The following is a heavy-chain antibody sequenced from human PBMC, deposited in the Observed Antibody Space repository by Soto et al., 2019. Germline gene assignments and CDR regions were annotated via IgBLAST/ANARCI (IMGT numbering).Heavy chain of an antibody. CDR1: GGSISSYY. J-gene: IGHJ5*01. CDR3: ASGPYSRGWSVDS. Sequence: QVQLQESGPGLVKPSETLSLTCTVSGGSISSYYCSWIRQPPGKGLEWIGYIYYSGNTNYNPSLKSRVXXSXDXXKKQFSLNLSSVTAADTAVYYCASGPYSRGWSVDSWSHGTLVTVSS. V-gene: IGHV4-59*01. CDR2: IYYSGNT. D-gene: IGHD6-19*01.